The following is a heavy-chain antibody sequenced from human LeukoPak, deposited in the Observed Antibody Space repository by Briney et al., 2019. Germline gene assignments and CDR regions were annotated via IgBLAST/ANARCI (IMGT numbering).Heavy chain of an antibody. CDR2: IYTSGST. J-gene: IGHJ4*02. Sequence: PSETLSLTCTVSGGSISGYYWSWIRQPAGKGLEWIGRIYTSGSTNYNPSLKSRVTMSVDTSKNQFSLKLSSVTAADTAVYYCARSKSSGWYYFDYWGQGTLVTVSS. CDR1: GGSISGYY. D-gene: IGHD6-19*01. V-gene: IGHV4-4*07. CDR3: ARSKSSGWYYFDY.